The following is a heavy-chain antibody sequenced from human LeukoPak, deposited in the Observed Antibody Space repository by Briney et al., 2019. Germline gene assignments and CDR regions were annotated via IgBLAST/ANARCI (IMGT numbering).Heavy chain of an antibody. D-gene: IGHD4-23*01. CDR3: AGTSPAYDYGGNSDAFDI. CDR2: IYYSGST. Sequence: PSETLSLTCTVSGGSISSYYWSWIRQPPGKGLEWIGYIYYSGSTNYNPSLKSRVTISVDTSKNQFSLKLSSVTAPYTAVHYFAGTSPAYDYGGNSDAFDIWGQGTMVTVSS. V-gene: IGHV4-59*01. CDR1: GGSISSYY. J-gene: IGHJ3*02.